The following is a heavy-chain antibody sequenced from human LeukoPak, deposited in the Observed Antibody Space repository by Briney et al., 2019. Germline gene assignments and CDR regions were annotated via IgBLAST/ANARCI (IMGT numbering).Heavy chain of an antibody. CDR2: ISSSGSTI. V-gene: IGHV3-48*03. D-gene: IGHD6-13*01. J-gene: IGHJ4*02. CDR1: GFTFSSYE. CDR3: ARDDSSSWPGYFDY. Sequence: GGSLRLSCAASGFTFSSYEMNWVRQARGKGLEWVSYISSSGSTIYYADSVKGRFTISRDNAKNSLYLQMNSLRAEDTAVYYCARDDSSSWPGYFDYWGQGTLVTVSS.